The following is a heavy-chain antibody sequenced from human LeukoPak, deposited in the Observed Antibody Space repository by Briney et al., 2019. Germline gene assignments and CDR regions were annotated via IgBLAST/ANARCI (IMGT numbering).Heavy chain of an antibody. CDR2: ISDQD. J-gene: IGHJ4*02. CDR3: AETLGPGRHFFIS. V-gene: IGHV3-23*01. CDR1: GSTSSTYH. D-gene: IGHD3-16*01. Sequence: GSLRLSCSVSGSTSSTYHMGWVRQAPGKGLEWVSIISDQDYYADSEKGRFAVSRDTSKSTLYLQMYILTAEDTAIYYCAETLGPGRHFFISWGQGTLVTVSS.